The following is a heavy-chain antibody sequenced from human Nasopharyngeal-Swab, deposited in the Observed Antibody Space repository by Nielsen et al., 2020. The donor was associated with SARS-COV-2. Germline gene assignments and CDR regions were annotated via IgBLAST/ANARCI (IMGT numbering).Heavy chain of an antibody. Sequence: GGSLRLSCVASGFTFTTCWMHWVRQVPGKGLVWVSRINDDGTKTDYADSVKGRFTISRDNTKNTLFLQMNSLKTEDTAIYYCARGLDGSWGQGTLVTVSS. J-gene: IGHJ4*02. V-gene: IGHV3-74*01. CDR2: INDDGTKT. CDR3: ARGLDGS. CDR1: GFTFTTCW. D-gene: IGHD1-26*01.